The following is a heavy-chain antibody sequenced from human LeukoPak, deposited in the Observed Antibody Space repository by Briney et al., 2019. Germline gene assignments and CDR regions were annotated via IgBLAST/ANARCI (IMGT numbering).Heavy chain of an antibody. V-gene: IGHV3-43*02. CDR2: ITGDGGRT. D-gene: IGHD3-22*01. J-gene: IGHJ4*02. Sequence: GGSLRLSCAASGFTFDDYAMHWVRQAPGKGLEWVSFITGDGGRTYYADSVKRRFTISRDNSKKSLYLQMSRLRTEDTALYFCAKDRDTSGYTHWGQGTLVSVSS. CDR3: AKDRDTSGYTH. CDR1: GFTFDDYA.